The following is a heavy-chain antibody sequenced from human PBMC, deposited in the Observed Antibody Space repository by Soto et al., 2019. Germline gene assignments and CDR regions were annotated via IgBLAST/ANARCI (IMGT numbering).Heavy chain of an antibody. J-gene: IGHJ5*02. CDR2: IKYSGTT. Sequence: SETLSLTCTVSGASVGSGGYYWSWIRQVPGKGLEWIGDIKYSGTTHYSPSLKSRVNISFEKSKNQVGLNLRLVTGADTAVYFCARDVRDTGYSYWFDPWGQGILVTVSS. CDR3: ARDVRDTGYSYWFDP. CDR1: GASVGSGGYY. V-gene: IGHV4-31*03. D-gene: IGHD3-9*01.